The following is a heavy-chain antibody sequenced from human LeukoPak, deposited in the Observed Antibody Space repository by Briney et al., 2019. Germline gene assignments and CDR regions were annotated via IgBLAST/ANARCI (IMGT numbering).Heavy chain of an antibody. CDR1: GFTFDDYT. V-gene: IGHV3-43*01. CDR3: AKDAVYYGSGSYPDY. Sequence: PGGSLRLSCAASGFTFDDYTMHWVRQAPGKGLEWVSLISWDGGSTYYADSVKGRFTISRDNSKNSLYLQMNSLRTEDTALYYCAKDAVYYGSGSYPDYWGQGTLVTVSS. J-gene: IGHJ4*02. D-gene: IGHD3-10*01. CDR2: ISWDGGST.